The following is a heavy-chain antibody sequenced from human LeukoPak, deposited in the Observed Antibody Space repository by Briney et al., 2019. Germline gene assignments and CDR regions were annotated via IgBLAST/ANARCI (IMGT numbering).Heavy chain of an antibody. D-gene: IGHD2-2*01. V-gene: IGHV4-34*01. CDR1: GGSFSGYY. J-gene: IGHJ4*02. CDR2: INHSGST. CDR3: ARRRYCSSTSCYVRYFDY. Sequence: SETLSLTCAVYGGSFSGYYRSWIRQPPGKGLEWIGEINHSGSTNYNPSLKSRVTISVDTSKNQFSLKLSSVTAADTAVYYCARRRYCSSTSCYVRYFDYWGQGTLVTVSS.